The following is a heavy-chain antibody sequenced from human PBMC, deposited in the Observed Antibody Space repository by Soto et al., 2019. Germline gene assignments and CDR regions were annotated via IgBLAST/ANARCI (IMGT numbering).Heavy chain of an antibody. J-gene: IGHJ6*02. V-gene: IGHV3-11*01. D-gene: IGHD3-10*01. Sequence: QVQLVESGGGLVKPGGSLRLSCAASGFTFSDYSMSWIRQAPGKGLEWVSYISSSGSTIYYADSVKGRFTISRDNAKNSLYLQMNLLRAEDTAVYYCASLYGSGSYFCYYYGMDVWGQGTTVTVSS. CDR1: GFTFSDYS. CDR2: ISSSGSTI. CDR3: ASLYGSGSYFCYYYGMDV.